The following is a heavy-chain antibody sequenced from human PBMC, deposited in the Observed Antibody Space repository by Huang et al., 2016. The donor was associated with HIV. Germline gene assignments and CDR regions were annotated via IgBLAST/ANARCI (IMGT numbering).Heavy chain of an antibody. V-gene: IGHV4-34*02. CDR1: GGSFTGNY. Sequence: QMQLQQRGAGLLKPSETLSLTCGVSGGSFTGNYLTWIRQAPGKGLEWIGEVNDSGATNSNPSLKGRVTISLDKSNRELALNLRSVTAADTAVYYCARQWTILEWLLGLDVWGQGTTVSVSS. CDR2: VNDSGAT. CDR3: ARQWTILEWLLGLDV. J-gene: IGHJ6*02. D-gene: IGHD3-3*01.